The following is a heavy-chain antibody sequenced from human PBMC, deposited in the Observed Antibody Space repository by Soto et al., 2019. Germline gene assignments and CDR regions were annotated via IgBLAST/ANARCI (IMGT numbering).Heavy chain of an antibody. V-gene: IGHV5-51*01. D-gene: IGHD4-17*01. CDR2: IYPGDSDT. J-gene: IGHJ3*02. CDR1: GYIFSNYW. Sequence: PGESLKIPCKGSGYIFSNYWIGWVRQMPGKGLEWMGIIYPGDSDTRYSPSFQGQVTFSADKSIGTAYLQWSSLKASDTAIYHCARQSGDYANDAFDIWGQGTMVTVS. CDR3: ARQSGDYANDAFDI.